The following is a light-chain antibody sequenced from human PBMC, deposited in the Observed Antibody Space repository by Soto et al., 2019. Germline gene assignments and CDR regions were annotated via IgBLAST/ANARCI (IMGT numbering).Light chain of an antibody. CDR1: QNIRSW. CDR2: WAS. V-gene: IGKV1-5*03. Sequence: DIAMTQSPSTLSASVGDTVAITCRASQNIRSWLAWYQQKPGKAPKLLIYWASGLESGVPSRFSGSGSGTEFTLTISSLQPDDFATYYCQQYSTYSYTFGQGTKLEIK. J-gene: IGKJ2*01. CDR3: QQYSTYSYT.